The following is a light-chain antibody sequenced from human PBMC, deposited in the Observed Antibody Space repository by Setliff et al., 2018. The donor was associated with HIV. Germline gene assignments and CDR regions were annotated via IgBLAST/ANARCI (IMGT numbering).Light chain of an antibody. J-gene: IGLJ1*01. CDR2: EVR. Sequence: QSALAQPASVSGSPGQSITISCTGTSRDVGGYNYVSWYQQQPGKAPKLIIYEVRNRPSGVSNRFSGSKSGNTASLTISGLQAEGEADYYCSSYAITNTLPFGTGTKVTVL. CDR1: SRDVGGYNY. CDR3: SSYAITNTLP. V-gene: IGLV2-14*01.